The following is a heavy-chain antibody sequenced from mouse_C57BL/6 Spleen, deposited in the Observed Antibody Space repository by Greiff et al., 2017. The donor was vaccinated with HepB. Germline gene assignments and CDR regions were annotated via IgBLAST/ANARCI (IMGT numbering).Heavy chain of an antibody. J-gene: IGHJ4*01. D-gene: IGHD1-2*01. CDR1: GYTFTSYW. V-gene: IGHV1-55*01. CDR2: IYPGSGST. CDR3: ARGVLRPLYDAMDY. Sequence: QVQLQQPGAELVKPGASVKMSCKASGYTFTSYWITWVKQRPGQGLEWIGDIYPGSGSTNYNEKFKSKATLTVDTSSSTAYMQLSSLTSEDSAVYYCARGVLRPLYDAMDYWGQGTSVTVSS.